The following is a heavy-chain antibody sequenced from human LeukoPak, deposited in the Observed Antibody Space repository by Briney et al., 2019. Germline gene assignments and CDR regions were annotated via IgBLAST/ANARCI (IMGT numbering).Heavy chain of an antibody. CDR3: TTDRKRSITIFGVVIINEDYIDY. CDR2: IKSKTDGGTT. J-gene: IGHJ4*02. CDR1: GFTFSSYA. Sequence: PGGSLRLSCAASGFTFSSYAMSWVRQAPGKGLEWVGRIKSKTDGGTTDYAAPVKGRFTISRDDSKNTLYLQMNSLKTEDTAVYYCTTDRKRSITIFGVVIINEDYIDYWGQGTLVTVSS. D-gene: IGHD3-3*01. V-gene: IGHV3-15*01.